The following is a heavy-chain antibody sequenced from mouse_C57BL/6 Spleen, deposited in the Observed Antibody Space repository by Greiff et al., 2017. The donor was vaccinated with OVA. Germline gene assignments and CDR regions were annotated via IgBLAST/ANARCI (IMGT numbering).Heavy chain of an antibody. V-gene: IGHV3-6*01. CDR2: ISYDGSN. J-gene: IGHJ2*01. Sequence: EVKLMESGPGLVKPSQSLSLTCSVTGYSITSGYYWNWIRQFPGNKLEWMGYISYDGSNNYNPSLKNRISLTRDTSKNQFFLKLNSVTTEDTATYYCAREGYYGSSYGYFDYWGQGTTLTVSS. CDR3: AREGYYGSSYGYFDY. D-gene: IGHD1-1*01. CDR1: GYSITSGYY.